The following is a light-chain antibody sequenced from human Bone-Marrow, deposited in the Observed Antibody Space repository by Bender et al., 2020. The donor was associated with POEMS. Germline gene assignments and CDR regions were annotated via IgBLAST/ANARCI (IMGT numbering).Light chain of an antibody. V-gene: IGLV1-40*01. CDR3: QSYDSSLTV. J-gene: IGLJ3*02. CDR1: SSNIGAGYD. Sequence: QSVLTQPPSASGTPGQRVTISCSGNSSNIGAGYDVHWYQQLPGTAPILLIYGNTYRPSAVPVRFSGSKSGTSASLAITGLQAEDEADYYCQSYDSSLTVFGGGTKVIVL. CDR2: GNT.